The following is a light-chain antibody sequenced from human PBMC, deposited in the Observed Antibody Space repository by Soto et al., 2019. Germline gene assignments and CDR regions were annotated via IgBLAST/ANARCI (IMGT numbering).Light chain of an antibody. CDR1: QSLLSNNKNF. J-gene: IGKJ4*01. CDR3: YQHHTAPLT. Sequence: DIVMTQSPDSLAVSLGERATINCKPSQSLLSNNKNFLSWYQQKPGQPPTLLISWASTRESGVPDRFSGSGSGTGFTLTINSLQAEDVAVYYCYQHHTAPLTFGGGTKVEIK. V-gene: IGKV4-1*01. CDR2: WAS.